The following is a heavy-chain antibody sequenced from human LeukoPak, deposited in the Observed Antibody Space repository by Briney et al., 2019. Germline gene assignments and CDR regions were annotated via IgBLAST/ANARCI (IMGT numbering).Heavy chain of an antibody. CDR2: IYHSGST. CDR3: ARDLIAAARRNY. V-gene: IGHV4-38-2*02. J-gene: IGHJ4*02. CDR1: GYSISSGYY. Sequence: SETLSLTCTVSGYSISSGYYWGWIRQPPGKGLEWIGSIYHSGSTYYNPSLKSRVTISVDTSKNQSSLKLSSVTAADTAVYYCARDLIAAARRNYWGQGTLVTVSS. D-gene: IGHD6-13*01.